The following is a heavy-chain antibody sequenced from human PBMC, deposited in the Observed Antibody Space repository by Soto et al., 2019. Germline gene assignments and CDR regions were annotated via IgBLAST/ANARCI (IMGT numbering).Heavy chain of an antibody. Sequence: GGSLRLSCEASGFTFSGFDMHWFRQPTGKGLEWVSSIGTAGDTYYAVSVKGRFTISRDNAKNSLSLQMNSLRAGDMAVYFCAKSQEIGTHFFDSWGQGTQVTVSS. J-gene: IGHJ4*02. CDR2: IGTAGDT. CDR3: AKSQEIGTHFFDS. CDR1: GFTFSGFD. D-gene: IGHD6-13*01. V-gene: IGHV3-13*01.